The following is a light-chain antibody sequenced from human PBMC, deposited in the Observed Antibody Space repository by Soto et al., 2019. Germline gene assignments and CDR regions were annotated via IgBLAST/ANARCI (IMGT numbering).Light chain of an antibody. Sequence: EIVMTQSPATLSVSPGERATLSCRASQSVSSNLAWYQQKPGQAPRLLIYDISTRATGVPARFSGSGSGTEFTLTISGLQSEDFALYFCQQYNNWPFSFGPGTRLEIK. V-gene: IGKV3-15*01. CDR3: QQYNNWPFS. CDR2: DIS. J-gene: IGKJ5*01. CDR1: QSVSSN.